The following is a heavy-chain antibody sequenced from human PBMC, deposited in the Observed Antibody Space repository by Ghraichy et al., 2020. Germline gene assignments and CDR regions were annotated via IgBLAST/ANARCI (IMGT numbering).Heavy chain of an antibody. CDR2: ISSSSSYI. J-gene: IGHJ3*02. V-gene: IGHV3-21*01. Sequence: GGSLRLSCAASGFTFSSYSMNWVRQAPGKGLEWVSSISSSSSYIYYADSVKGRFTISRDNAKNSLYLQMNSLRAEDTAVYYCASEPEILDAFDIRGQGTMVTVSS. CDR1: GFTFSSYS. D-gene: IGHD2-15*01. CDR3: ASEPEILDAFDI.